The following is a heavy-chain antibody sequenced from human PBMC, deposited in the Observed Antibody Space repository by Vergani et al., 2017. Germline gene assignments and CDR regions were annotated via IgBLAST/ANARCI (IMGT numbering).Heavy chain of an antibody. J-gene: IGHJ4*02. CDR2: INPSGGST. Sequence: QVQLVQSGAEVKKPGASVKVSCKASGYIFTSYYMHWVRQAPGQGLEWMGIINPSGGSTSYAQKFQGRVTMTRDTSTSTVYMELSSLRSEDTAVYYCARVGITMIVVAPLDYWGQGTLVTVSS. CDR3: ARVGITMIVVAPLDY. CDR1: GYIFTSYY. V-gene: IGHV1-46*03. D-gene: IGHD3-22*01.